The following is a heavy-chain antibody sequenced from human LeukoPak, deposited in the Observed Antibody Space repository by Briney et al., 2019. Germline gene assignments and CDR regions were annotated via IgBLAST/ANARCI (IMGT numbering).Heavy chain of an antibody. CDR3: VRSYYRFDP. CDR2: TYYRSKWYN. V-gene: IGHV6-1*01. CDR1: GDSASSNSAS. Sequence: SQTLSLTCAIPGDSASSNSASWNWIRQSPWRGLEWLGRTYYRSKWYNDYAVSVQSRITINPDTSKNQFSLQLNSVTPEDTAVYYCVRSYYRFDPWGQGTLVTVSS. D-gene: IGHD1-26*01. J-gene: IGHJ5*02.